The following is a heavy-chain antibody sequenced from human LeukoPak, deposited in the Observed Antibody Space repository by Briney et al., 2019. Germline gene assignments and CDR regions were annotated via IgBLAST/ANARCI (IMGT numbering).Heavy chain of an antibody. V-gene: IGHV3-72*01. J-gene: IGHJ4*02. D-gene: IGHD1-26*01. CDR2: SRNKTYSHTT. CDR1: GFILSDYY. Sequence: GGSLRLSCAAFGFILSDYYMDWVREAPGKGLEWVGRSRNKTYSHTTEYAASVKGRFTISRDDSKNSLYLQMNSLKSEDTAVYYCARIGGNYLNYWGQGTLVTVAS. CDR3: ARIGGNYLNY.